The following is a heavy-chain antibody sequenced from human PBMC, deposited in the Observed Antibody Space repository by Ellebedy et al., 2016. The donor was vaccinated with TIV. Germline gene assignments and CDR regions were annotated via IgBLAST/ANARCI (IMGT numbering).Heavy chain of an antibody. D-gene: IGHD3-3*01. Sequence: MPGGSLRLSCTVSGGSISSYYWSRIRQPPGKGLEWIGFIYYSGSTNYNPSLKSRVTISVDTSKNQFSLKLSSVTAADTAVYYCARHVQMEWLLSPVYGMDVWGQGTTVTVS. CDR1: GGSISSYY. CDR2: IYYSGST. J-gene: IGHJ6*02. V-gene: IGHV4-59*08. CDR3: ARHVQMEWLLSPVYGMDV.